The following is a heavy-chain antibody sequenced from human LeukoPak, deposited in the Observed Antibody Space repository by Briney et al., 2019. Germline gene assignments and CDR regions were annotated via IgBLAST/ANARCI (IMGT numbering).Heavy chain of an antibody. CDR3: ARDNRSGSSWYPQGWFDP. V-gene: IGHV4-59*01. J-gene: IGHJ5*02. CDR2: IYYSGST. D-gene: IGHD6-13*01. CDR1: GGSISSYY. Sequence: SETLSLTCTVSGGSISSYYWSWIRQPPGKGLEWIGYIYYSGSTNYNPSLKSRVTISVDTSKNQFSLKLSSVTAADTAVYYCARDNRSGSSWYPQGWFDPWGQGTLVTVSS.